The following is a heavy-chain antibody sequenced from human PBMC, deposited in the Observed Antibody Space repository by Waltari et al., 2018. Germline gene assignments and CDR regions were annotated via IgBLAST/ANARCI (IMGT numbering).Heavy chain of an antibody. V-gene: IGHV4-30-4*01. Sequence: QVQLQESGPGLVKPSQTLTLPCDVSSGSIRLPASFWRCVRQAPGKGLEWIGSVSYRGITYYNPSLESRVTMSVDKSKNQFSLKLNSVTAADAAVYYCARTTFVRYFDFWGHGTLVTVSS. D-gene: IGHD1-1*01. CDR3: ARTTFVRYFDF. J-gene: IGHJ4*01. CDR2: VSYRGIT. CDR1: SGSIRLPASF.